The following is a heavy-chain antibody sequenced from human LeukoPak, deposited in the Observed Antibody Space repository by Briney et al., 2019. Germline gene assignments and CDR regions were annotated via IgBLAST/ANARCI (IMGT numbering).Heavy chain of an antibody. V-gene: IGHV1-8*01. D-gene: IGHD3-22*01. CDR1: GYTFTSYD. CDR2: MNPNSGNT. CDR3: ARGNYYDSSGYHYYYYGMDV. J-gene: IGHJ6*02. Sequence: ASVNVSCKASGYTFTSYDINWVRQATGQGLEWMGRMNPNSGNTGYAQKFQGRVTMTRNTSISTAYMELSSLRSEDTAVYYCARGNYYDSSGYHYYYYGMDVWGQGTTVTVSS.